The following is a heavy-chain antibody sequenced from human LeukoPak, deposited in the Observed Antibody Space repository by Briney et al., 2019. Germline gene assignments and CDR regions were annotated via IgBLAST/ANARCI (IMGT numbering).Heavy chain of an antibody. Sequence: PGGSLRLSCAASGFTFSRYSMNWVRQAPGKGLEWVSFISTFSNTIYYADFVKGRFTISRDNAKNSLYLQMNSLRVEDTAVYYCARGRPHGNDYWGQGTLVTVSS. CDR1: GFTFSRYS. CDR3: ARGRPHGNDY. CDR2: ISTFSNTI. V-gene: IGHV3-48*01. J-gene: IGHJ4*02. D-gene: IGHD4-23*01.